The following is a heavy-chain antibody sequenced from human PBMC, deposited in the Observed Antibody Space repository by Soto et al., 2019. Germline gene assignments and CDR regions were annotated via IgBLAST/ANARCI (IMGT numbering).Heavy chain of an antibody. CDR1: GYTFTSYG. Sequence: QVQLVQSGAEVKKPGASVKVSCKASGYTFTSYGISWVRQAPGQGLEWMGWISAYNGNTNYAQKLQGRVTMTTDTSTSTDYMELRCLRSDDTAVYYCARDESLEDYYDSSGYQPLGYWGQGTLVTVSS. CDR2: ISAYNGNT. D-gene: IGHD3-22*01. V-gene: IGHV1-18*01. CDR3: ARDESLEDYYDSSGYQPLGY. J-gene: IGHJ4*02.